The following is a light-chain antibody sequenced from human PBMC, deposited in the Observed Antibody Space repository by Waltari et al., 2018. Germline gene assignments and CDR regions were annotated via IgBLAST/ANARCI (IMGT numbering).Light chain of an antibody. CDR2: SLS. CDR3: MQRLEFPYT. Sequence: DIVMTQTPLSLPVTPGEPASISCASSQSLLNSDAGFTYLGWFLQQPGQSPQLLIYSLSYRASGVPDRFSGTGSGSSFSLKISRVEAEDVGIYYCMQRLEFPYTFGQGTRL. CDR1: QSLLNSDAGFTY. V-gene: IGKV2-40*01. J-gene: IGKJ2*01.